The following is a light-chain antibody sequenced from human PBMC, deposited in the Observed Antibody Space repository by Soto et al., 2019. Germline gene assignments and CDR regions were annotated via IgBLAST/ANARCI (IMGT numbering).Light chain of an antibody. CDR2: GAS. J-gene: IGKJ1*01. CDR1: QSVSSS. V-gene: IGKV3-15*01. Sequence: EILMTQSPPTLSVSTGESATLLRRDSQSVSSSLVWYQQKPGQAPRVVIYGASTRGIGIPARFSGSGSGTEFTLTISSLQSEDFAVYYCQQYNNWPQTFGQGTKVDI. CDR3: QQYNNWPQT.